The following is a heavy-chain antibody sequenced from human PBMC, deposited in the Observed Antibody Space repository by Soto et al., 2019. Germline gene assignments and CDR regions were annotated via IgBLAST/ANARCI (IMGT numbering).Heavy chain of an antibody. Sequence: GGSLRLSCAASVFTFSSYAMHWVRQAPGKGLEWVAVISYDGSNKYYADSVKGRFTISRDNSKNTLYLQMNSPRAEDTAVYYCARAGFEDYSPDWHYYGMDVWGQGTTVTVSS. CDR2: ISYDGSNK. J-gene: IGHJ6*02. D-gene: IGHD4-4*01. CDR1: VFTFSSYA. CDR3: ARAGFEDYSPDWHYYGMDV. V-gene: IGHV3-30-3*01.